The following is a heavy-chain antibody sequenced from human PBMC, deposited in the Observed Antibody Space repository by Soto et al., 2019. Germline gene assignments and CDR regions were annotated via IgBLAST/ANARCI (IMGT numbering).Heavy chain of an antibody. CDR3: AIDSIAAAGTDWFDP. D-gene: IGHD6-13*01. V-gene: IGHV6-1*01. J-gene: IGHJ5*02. CDR1: GDSVSSNSAA. Sequence: PSQTLSLTCAISGDSVSSNSAAWNWIRQSPSRGLEWLGRTYYRSKWYNDYAVSVKSRIIINPDTSKNQFSLQLNSVTPEDTAVYYCAIDSIAAAGTDWFDPWGQGTLVTVS. CDR2: TYYRSKWYN.